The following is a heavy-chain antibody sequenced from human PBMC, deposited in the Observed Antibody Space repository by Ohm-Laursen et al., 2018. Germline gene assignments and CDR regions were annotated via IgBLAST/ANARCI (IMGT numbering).Heavy chain of an antibody. J-gene: IGHJ6*02. CDR2: ISYDGSNK. CDR1: GFTFSSYG. Sequence: RSLRLSCAASGFTFSSYGMHWVRQAPGKGLEWVAVISYDGSNKYYADSVKGRFTISRDNSKNTLYLQMNSLRAEDTAVYYCAKAVSSGWYRAWTYYYGMDVWGQGTTITVSS. D-gene: IGHD6-19*01. V-gene: IGHV3-30*18. CDR3: AKAVSSGWYRAWTYYYGMDV.